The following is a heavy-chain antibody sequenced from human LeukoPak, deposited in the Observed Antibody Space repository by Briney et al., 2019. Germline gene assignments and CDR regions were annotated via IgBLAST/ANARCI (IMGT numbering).Heavy chain of an antibody. Sequence: SVKVSCKASGGTFSSYAISWVLQAPGQGLEWMGGIIPIFGTANYAQKFQGRVTITADESTTTVFMELSSLRSEDTAVYYCATLCSGGFCYIDYWGQGILVTVSS. J-gene: IGHJ4*02. D-gene: IGHD2-15*01. V-gene: IGHV1-69*13. CDR3: ATLCSGGFCYIDY. CDR1: GGTFSSYA. CDR2: IIPIFGTA.